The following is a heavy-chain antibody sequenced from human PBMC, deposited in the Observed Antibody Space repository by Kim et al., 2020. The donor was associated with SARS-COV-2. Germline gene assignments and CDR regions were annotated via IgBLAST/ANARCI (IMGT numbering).Heavy chain of an antibody. J-gene: IGHJ4*02. CDR2: ISSSSSYI. D-gene: IGHD2-8*01. Sequence: GGSLRLSCAASGFTFSSYSMNWVRQAPGKGLEWVSSISSSSSYIYYADSVKGRFTISRDNAKNSLYLQMNSLRAEDTAVYYCARVSDGVWPYFDYWGQGTLVTVSS. V-gene: IGHV3-21*01. CDR3: ARVSDGVWPYFDY. CDR1: GFTFSSYS.